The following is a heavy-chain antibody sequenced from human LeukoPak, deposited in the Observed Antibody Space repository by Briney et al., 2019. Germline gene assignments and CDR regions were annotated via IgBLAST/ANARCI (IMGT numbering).Heavy chain of an antibody. J-gene: IGHJ3*02. CDR2: INHSGST. D-gene: IGHD3-22*01. CDR3: ARPQYYYDSSGFFDI. CDR1: GGSFSGYY. V-gene: IGHV4-34*01. Sequence: SETLSLTCAVYGGSFSGYYWSWIRQPPGRGLEWIGEINHSGSTNYNPSLKSRVTISVDTSKNQFSLKLSSVTAADTAVYYCARPQYYYDSSGFFDIWSQGTMVTVSS.